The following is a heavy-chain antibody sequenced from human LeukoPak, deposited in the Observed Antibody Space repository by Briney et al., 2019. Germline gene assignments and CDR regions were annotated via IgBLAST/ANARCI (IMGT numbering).Heavy chain of an antibody. D-gene: IGHD1-26*01. J-gene: IGHJ5*02. CDR1: GFTVSSNY. CDR3: ARVLGGPWQNWFDP. Sequence: GGSLRLSCAASGFTVSSNYMSWVRQAPGKGLEWVSVIYSGGSTYYADSVKGRFTISRDNSKNTLYLQMNSLRAEDTAAYCCARVLGGPWQNWFDPWGQGTLVTVSS. V-gene: IGHV3-53*01. CDR2: IYSGGST.